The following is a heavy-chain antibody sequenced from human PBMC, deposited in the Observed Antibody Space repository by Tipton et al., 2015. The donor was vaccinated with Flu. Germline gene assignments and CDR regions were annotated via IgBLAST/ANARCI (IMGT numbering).Heavy chain of an antibody. Sequence: GLVKPSETLSLTCGVSGDSIRRSNYYWGWIRQPPGKGLEWIGNTFHSGNTYLNPSLKSRVTISIDTSRNQFSLKVSSVTAADTAVYYCARRDYSNYVSEPKNWFDPWGQGALVTVSS. CDR2: TFHSGNT. D-gene: IGHD4-11*01. V-gene: IGHV4-38-2*01. CDR3: ARRDYSNYVSEPKNWFDP. CDR1: GDSIRRSNYY. J-gene: IGHJ5*02.